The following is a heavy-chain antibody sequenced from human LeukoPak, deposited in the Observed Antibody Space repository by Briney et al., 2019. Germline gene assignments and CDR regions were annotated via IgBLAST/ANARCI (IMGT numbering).Heavy chain of an antibody. CDR3: AKGDVITIFGVVPFDY. Sequence: GGSLRLSCAASGFTFSSYGMHWVRQAPGKGLEWVSAISGSGGSTYYADPVKGRFTISRDNSKNTLYLQMNSLRAEDTAVYYCAKGDVITIFGVVPFDYWGQGTLVTVSS. V-gene: IGHV3-23*01. J-gene: IGHJ4*02. CDR1: GFTFSSYG. CDR2: ISGSGGST. D-gene: IGHD3-3*01.